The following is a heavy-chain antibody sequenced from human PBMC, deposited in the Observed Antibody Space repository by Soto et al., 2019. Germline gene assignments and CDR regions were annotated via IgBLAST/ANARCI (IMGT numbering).Heavy chain of an antibody. CDR3: ARDQIAAHKLVPAWGTPSFYHHGMDV. CDR1: GFTVSSNY. Sequence: AGGSLRLSCAASGFTVSSNYMSWVRQAPGKGLEWVSVIYRGGKTYYAGSVKGRFTISRDNSQKTLYLQMNSLRAEDTAVYYCARDQIAAHKLVPAWGTPSFYHHGMDVWAQGTPVPVCS. J-gene: IGHJ6*02. V-gene: IGHV3-53*01. D-gene: IGHD3-16*01. CDR2: IYRGGKT.